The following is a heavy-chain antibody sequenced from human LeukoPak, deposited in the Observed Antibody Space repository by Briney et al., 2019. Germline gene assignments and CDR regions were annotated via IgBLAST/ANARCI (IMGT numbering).Heavy chain of an antibody. Sequence: PGGSLRLSCATSGFTFSSYSMHWVRQAPGKGLEWVAVISYDGSDKYYADSVKGRFTISRGNSKNTLYLQVNSLRPEDTAIYYCAKDGGSYSWAAFDYWGQGTLVTVSS. D-gene: IGHD1-26*01. CDR2: ISYDGSDK. J-gene: IGHJ4*02. V-gene: IGHV3-30*18. CDR3: AKDGGSYSWAAFDY. CDR1: GFTFSSYS.